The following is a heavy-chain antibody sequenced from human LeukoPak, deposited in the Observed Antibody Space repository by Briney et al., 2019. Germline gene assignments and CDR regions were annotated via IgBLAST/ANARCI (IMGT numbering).Heavy chain of an antibody. J-gene: IGHJ3*02. CDR3: ARGGVWFGELLNAFDI. V-gene: IGHV1-8*02. D-gene: IGHD3-10*01. Sequence: ASVKVSCKASGGTFSSYAINWVRQATGQGLEWMGWMNPNSGNTGYAQKFQGRVTMTRNTSISTAYMELSSLRSEDTAVNYCARGGVWFGELLNAFDIWGQGTMVTVSS. CDR2: MNPNSGNT. CDR1: GGTFSSYA.